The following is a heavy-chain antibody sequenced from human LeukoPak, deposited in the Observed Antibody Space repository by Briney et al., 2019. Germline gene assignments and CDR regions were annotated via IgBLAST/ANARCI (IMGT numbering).Heavy chain of an antibody. CDR2: IYYSGST. CDR1: GGSISSSSYY. D-gene: IGHD3-10*01. V-gene: IGHV4-39*01. J-gene: IGHJ4*02. Sequence: SETLSLTCTVSGGSISSSSYYWGWIRQPPGKGLEWIGSIYYSGSTYYNPSLKSRVTISVDTSKNQFSLKLSSVTAADTAVYYCARLDIWFGELEDYWGQGTLATVSS. CDR3: ARLDIWFGELEDY.